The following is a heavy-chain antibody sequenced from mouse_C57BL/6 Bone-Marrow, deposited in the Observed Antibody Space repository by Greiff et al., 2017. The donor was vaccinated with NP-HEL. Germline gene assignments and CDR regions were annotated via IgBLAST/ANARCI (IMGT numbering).Heavy chain of an antibody. CDR3: ARDDYYGRAWFAY. CDR2: IDPSDSYT. CDR1: GYTFTSYW. D-gene: IGHD1-1*01. V-gene: IGHV1-69*01. Sequence: QVQLQQPGAELVMPGASVKLSCKASGYTFTSYWMHWVKQRPGQGLEWIGEIDPSDSYTNYNQKFKGKSTLTVDKSSSTAYMQLSSLTSEDAAVYYCARDDYYGRAWFAYWGQGTLVTVSA. J-gene: IGHJ3*01.